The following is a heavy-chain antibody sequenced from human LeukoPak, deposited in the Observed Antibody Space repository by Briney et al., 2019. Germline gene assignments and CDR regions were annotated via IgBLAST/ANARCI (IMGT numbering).Heavy chain of an antibody. CDR2: ISGSSSYT. Sequence: GGSLRLSCAASGFTFSSYTMSWVRQAPGKGLEWVSSISGSSSYTYYADSGKGRFTISRDNAKNSLYLQMNSLRAEDTAEYYCASVTSDYGGKVGSYWGQGTLVTVSS. V-gene: IGHV3-21*01. CDR1: GFTFSSYT. J-gene: IGHJ4*02. D-gene: IGHD4-23*01. CDR3: ASVTSDYGGKVGSY.